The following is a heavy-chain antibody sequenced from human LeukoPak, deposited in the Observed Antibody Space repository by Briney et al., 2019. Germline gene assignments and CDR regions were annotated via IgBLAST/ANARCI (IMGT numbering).Heavy chain of an antibody. D-gene: IGHD6-19*01. V-gene: IGHV3-21*01. J-gene: IGHJ4*02. CDR1: RFTFSSYG. CDR2: ISSSSSYI. CDR3: ARLGLSSGWYEGFDY. Sequence: GRSLRLSCAASRFTFSSYGMNRVRQAPGKGLEWGSSISSSSSYIYYADSVTSRSTISRDNAKNSPYQQMNSMRADDSAVYYCARLGLSSGWYEGFDYWGQGTLVTVCS.